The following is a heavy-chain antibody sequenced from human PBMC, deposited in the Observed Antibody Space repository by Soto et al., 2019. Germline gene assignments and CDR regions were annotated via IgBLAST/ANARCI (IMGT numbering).Heavy chain of an antibody. Sequence: GGSLRLSCAASGFTFDDYAMHWVRQAPGKGLEWVSGISWNSGSIGYADSVKGRFTISRDNAKNSLYLQMNSLRAEDTALYYCAKAGVTISYYYYYYMDVWGKGTTVTVSS. CDR3: AKAGVTISYYYYYYMDV. CDR1: GFTFDDYA. V-gene: IGHV3-9*01. D-gene: IGHD4-17*01. J-gene: IGHJ6*03. CDR2: ISWNSGSI.